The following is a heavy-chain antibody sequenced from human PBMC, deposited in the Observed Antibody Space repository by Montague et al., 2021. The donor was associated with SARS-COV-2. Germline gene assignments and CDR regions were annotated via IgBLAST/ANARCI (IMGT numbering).Heavy chain of an antibody. CDR3: AKDMGGAVAVPPHYYYYGMDV. CDR2: ISWNSGSI. V-gene: IGHV3-9*01. J-gene: IGHJ6*02. Sequence: SLRLSCAASGFTFDDYAMHSVRQAPGKGLEWVSGISWNSGSIGYADSVKGRFTISRDNAKNSLYLQMNSLRAEDTALYYCAKDMGGAVAVPPHYYYYGMDVWGQGTTVTVSS. CDR1: GFTFDDYA. D-gene: IGHD6-19*01.